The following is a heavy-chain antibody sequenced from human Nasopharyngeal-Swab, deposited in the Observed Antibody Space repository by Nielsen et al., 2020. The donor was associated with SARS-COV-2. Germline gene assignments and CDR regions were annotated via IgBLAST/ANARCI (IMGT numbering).Heavy chain of an antibody. V-gene: IGHV3-13*01. CDR1: GFTFSTYD. D-gene: IGHD3-10*01. Sequence: GESLKISCAASGFTFSTYDMHWVRQGPGKGLEWVSGIGIAGDTSYAGSVKGRFTISRENAKNSMYLQINSLTAGDTAVYYCARGAFGGDLHYYYGMDVWGQGTTVTVSS. J-gene: IGHJ6*02. CDR2: IGIAGDT. CDR3: ARGAFGGDLHYYYGMDV.